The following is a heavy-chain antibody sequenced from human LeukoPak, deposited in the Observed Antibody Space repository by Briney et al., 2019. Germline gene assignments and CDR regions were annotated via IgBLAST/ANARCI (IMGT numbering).Heavy chain of an antibody. J-gene: IGHJ4*02. CDR1: GDSMNSSSFY. V-gene: IGHV4-39*01. Sequence: SETLSLTCTVSGDSMNSSSFYWGWIRQPPGKGLEWSGTIYHGGSTASYTGRTYYKSSLKSRLPISVDTSNTQFSLTMASVPAADTAVYYCARLPRGLIRPYWGQGTLVTVSS. CDR3: ARLPRGLIRPY. D-gene: IGHD2/OR15-2a*01. CDR2: IYHGGSTASYTGRT.